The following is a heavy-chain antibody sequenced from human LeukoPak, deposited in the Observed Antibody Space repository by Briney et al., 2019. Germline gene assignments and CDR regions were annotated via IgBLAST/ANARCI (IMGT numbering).Heavy chain of an antibody. Sequence: ASVKVSCKASGYTFTGYYMHWVRQAPGQGLEWMGRINPNSGGTNYAQKFQGRVTMTRDTSISTAYMELSRLRSDDTAVYYCARIQPGSGDFDYWGQGTLVTVSS. CDR1: GYTFTGYY. J-gene: IGHJ4*02. D-gene: IGHD5-18*01. V-gene: IGHV1-2*06. CDR3: ARIQPGSGDFDY. CDR2: INPNSGGT.